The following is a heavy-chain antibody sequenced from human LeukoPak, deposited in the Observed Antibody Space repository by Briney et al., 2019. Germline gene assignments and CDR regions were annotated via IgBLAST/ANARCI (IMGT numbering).Heavy chain of an antibody. CDR1: GGSISSYY. Sequence: SETLSLTCTVSGGSISSYYWTWTRQPPGKGLEWIGYIYYSGITNYNPSLKSRVTISVDTSKNQFSLKLTSVTAADTAMYYCARSDSSSLPSDYWGQGTLVTVSS. CDR3: ARSDSSSLPSDY. V-gene: IGHV4-59*01. D-gene: IGHD6-6*01. CDR2: IYYSGIT. J-gene: IGHJ4*02.